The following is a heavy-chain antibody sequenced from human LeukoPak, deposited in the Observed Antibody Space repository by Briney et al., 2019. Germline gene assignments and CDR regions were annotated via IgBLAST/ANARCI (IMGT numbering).Heavy chain of an antibody. J-gene: IGHJ6*03. CDR1: GYTLTELS. CDR2: FDPEDGET. V-gene: IGHV1-24*01. CDR3: ATLLYCSSTSCYANYYYYMDV. D-gene: IGHD2-2*01. Sequence: GASVKVSCKVSGYTLTELSMHWVRQAPGKGLEWMGGFDPEDGETIYAQKFQGRVTMTEDTSTDTAYMELSSLRSEDTAVYYCATLLYCSSTSCYANYYYYMDVWGKGTTVTVSS.